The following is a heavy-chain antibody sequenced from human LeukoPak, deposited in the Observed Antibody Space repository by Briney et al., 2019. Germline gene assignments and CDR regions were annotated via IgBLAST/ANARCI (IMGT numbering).Heavy chain of an antibody. CDR3: AKDRTPFAIGSGSYPFDY. D-gene: IGHD3-10*01. V-gene: IGHV3-23*01. CDR1: GFSFSSYG. J-gene: IGHJ4*02. CDR2: ITGSGGTT. Sequence: GGSLRLSCAASGFSFSSYGMSWVRQAPGKGLEWISAITGSGGTTYYADSVEGRFTISRDNSKNTLYLQMNSLRAEDTAVYYCAKDRTPFAIGSGSYPFDYWGQGTLVTVSS.